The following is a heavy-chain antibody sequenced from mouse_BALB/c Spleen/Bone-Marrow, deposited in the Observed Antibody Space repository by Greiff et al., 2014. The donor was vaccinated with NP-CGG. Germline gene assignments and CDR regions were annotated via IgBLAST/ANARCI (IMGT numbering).Heavy chain of an antibody. CDR3: ARITTATGAMDY. V-gene: IGHV2-9*02. D-gene: IGHD1-2*01. Sequence: QVQLKESGPGLVAPSQSLSITCTVSGFSLTSYGVHWVRQPPGKGLEWLGVIWADGSTNYNSALMYRLSIRKDNSKSQVFLKMNSLQTDDTAMYYCARITTATGAMDYWGQGTSVTVSS. CDR2: IWADGST. CDR1: GFSLTSYG. J-gene: IGHJ4*01.